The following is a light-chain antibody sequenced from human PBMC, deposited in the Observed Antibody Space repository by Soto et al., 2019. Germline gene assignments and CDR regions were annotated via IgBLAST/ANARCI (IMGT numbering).Light chain of an antibody. CDR2: SAS. CDR3: QQLNRFPRT. CDR1: QGISSY. V-gene: IGKV1-9*01. Sequence: DIQLTQSPSFLSASVGDRVTITCRASQGISSYLAWYQQRPGKVPRCLTHSASTLQGGVPSRFSATGSGTTFTLTISSLQPEDIATYYCQQLNRFPRTFGQVTKVEV. J-gene: IGKJ1*01.